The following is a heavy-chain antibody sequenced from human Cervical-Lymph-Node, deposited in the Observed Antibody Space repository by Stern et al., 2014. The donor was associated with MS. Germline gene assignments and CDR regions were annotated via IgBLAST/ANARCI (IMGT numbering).Heavy chain of an antibody. Sequence: EQLEESDPGLVKPSEHLSLTCTVSGGSISSYYWSWIRQPPGKGREWIGYIYYSGSTNYNPSLKSRVTISVDTSKNQFSLKLSSVTAADTAVYYCARESRDGYNSDAFDIWGQGTMVTVSS. CDR2: IYYSGST. D-gene: IGHD5-24*01. V-gene: IGHV4-59*01. CDR1: GGSISSYY. CDR3: ARESRDGYNSDAFDI. J-gene: IGHJ3*02.